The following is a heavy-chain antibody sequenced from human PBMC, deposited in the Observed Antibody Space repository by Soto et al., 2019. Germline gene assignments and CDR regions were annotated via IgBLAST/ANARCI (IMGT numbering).Heavy chain of an antibody. D-gene: IGHD1-26*01. CDR1: GGSINNYY. CDR2: IYYSGST. V-gene: IGHV4-59*01. CDR3: ARRYGGNFDY. J-gene: IGHJ4*02. Sequence: QVQLQESGPGLVKPSKTLSLTCTVSGGSINNYYWSWIRQPPGKGLEWIGYIYYSGSTNYNPSLKNRVTISVDTSKNQFSLKLSSVTAADTAVYYCARRYGGNFDYWGQGTLVTVSS.